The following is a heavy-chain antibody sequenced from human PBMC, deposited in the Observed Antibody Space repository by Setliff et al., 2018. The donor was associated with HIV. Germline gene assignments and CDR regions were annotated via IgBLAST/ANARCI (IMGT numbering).Heavy chain of an antibody. CDR1: GGTFSSYA. J-gene: IGHJ4*02. Sequence: VKVSCKASGGTFSSYAISWVRQAPGQGLDWMGGIIPVFGTTNYAQKFQGRVTITRDTSANTAYMELSSLRSEDAAVYYCARGSCGGCYLSDYWGQGTLVTVSS. CDR2: IIPVFGTT. CDR3: ARGSCGGCYLSDY. V-gene: IGHV1-69*05. D-gene: IGHD2-15*01.